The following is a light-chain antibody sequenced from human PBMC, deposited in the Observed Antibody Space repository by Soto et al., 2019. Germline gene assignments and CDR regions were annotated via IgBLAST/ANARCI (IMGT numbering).Light chain of an antibody. J-gene: IGKJ1*01. CDR1: QSINNN. CDR2: GAS. CDR3: QQYNNWLSWT. Sequence: EIVMTQSPATLSVSPGERATLSCRASQSINNNLAWYQQKPGQAPRLLIYGASTRVTGIPARFSGSGSGTEFTLSISSLQSEDFAVYYCQQYNNWLSWTFGQGTKV. V-gene: IGKV3-15*01.